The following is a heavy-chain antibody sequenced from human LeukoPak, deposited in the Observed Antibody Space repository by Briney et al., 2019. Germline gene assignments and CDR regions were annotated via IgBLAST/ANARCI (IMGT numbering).Heavy chain of an antibody. D-gene: IGHD2-8*01. CDR2: IFYNGDT. Sequence: SETLSLTCGVFGGSFSGYYWGWIRQPPGQGLEWIGNIFYNGDTFYAPSLKSRIIISVDASKNQFSLKLTSVTAADTAMYYCARYGVSSYFDFGGQGILVTVSS. J-gene: IGHJ4*02. V-gene: IGHV4-34*12. CDR1: GGSFSGYY. CDR3: ARYGVSSYFDF.